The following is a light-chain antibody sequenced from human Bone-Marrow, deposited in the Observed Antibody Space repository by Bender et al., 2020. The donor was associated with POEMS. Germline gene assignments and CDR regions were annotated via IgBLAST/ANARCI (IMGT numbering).Light chain of an antibody. Sequence: QSALTQPASVSGSPGQSITISCTGTSSDIGGHNLVSWYQLHPGQAPTLMIFEVSKRPSEVPDRFSGSRSGTSAALAISGLQSEDEADYYCAVWDDSLNGWVFGGGTKLTVL. J-gene: IGLJ3*02. CDR2: EVS. CDR1: SSDIGGHNL. CDR3: AVWDDSLNGWV. V-gene: IGLV2-14*02.